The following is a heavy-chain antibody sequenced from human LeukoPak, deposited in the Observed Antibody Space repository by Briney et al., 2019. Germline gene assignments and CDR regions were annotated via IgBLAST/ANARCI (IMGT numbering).Heavy chain of an antibody. V-gene: IGHV3-23*01. D-gene: IGHD5-18*01. J-gene: IGHJ4*02. CDR2: IFPTSREI. Sequence: PGGSLRPSCAASGFTFSSFAMIWVRQPPGKGLEWVSSIFPTSREIHYADSVRGRFTISRDNSKSTLSLQMNSLRAEDTAIYYCATYRQVMLPFESWGQGTLVTVSS. CDR3: ATYRQVMLPFES. CDR1: GFTFSSFA.